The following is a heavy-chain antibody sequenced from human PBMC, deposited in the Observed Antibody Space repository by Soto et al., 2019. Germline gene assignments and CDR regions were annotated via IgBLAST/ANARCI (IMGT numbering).Heavy chain of an antibody. D-gene: IGHD5-12*01. V-gene: IGHV5-10-1*01. J-gene: IGHJ6*02. CDR1: GYSFTSYW. Sequence: GESLKISCKGSGYSFTSYWISWVRQMPGKGLEWMGRIDPSDSYTNYSPSFQGHVTISAYKSISTAYLQWSSLKASDTAMYYCARLVVATFGYYYYGMDVWGQGTTVTVSS. CDR2: IDPSDSYT. CDR3: ARLVVATFGYYYYGMDV.